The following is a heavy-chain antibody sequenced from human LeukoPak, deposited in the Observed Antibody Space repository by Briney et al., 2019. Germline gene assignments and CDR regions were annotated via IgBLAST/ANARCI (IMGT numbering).Heavy chain of an antibody. V-gene: IGHV3-74*01. D-gene: IGHD2/OR15-2a*01. J-gene: IGHJ4*02. CDR3: ATDWFHALDY. CDR2: IRSDGSDT. CDR1: GFTFSDTW. Sequence: GSLRLSCAASGFTFSDTWMHWVRQVPGEGVVWVSRIRSDGSDTRYAESVKGRFTIYRENAKNRLYLQMNSLREEETAVYYFATDWFHALDYWGQGTLVTVSS.